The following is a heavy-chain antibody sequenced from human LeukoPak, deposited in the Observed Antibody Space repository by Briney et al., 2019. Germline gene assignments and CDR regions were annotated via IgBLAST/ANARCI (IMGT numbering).Heavy chain of an antibody. V-gene: IGHV3-21*01. J-gene: IGHJ4*02. D-gene: IGHD1-1*01. CDR2: ISSISHCI. CDR1: GITFSTYT. CDR3: ARQRQLERLAFGKEGSAFDY. Sequence: GGSLRLSCAASGITFSTYTMTWVRQAPGKGLEWVSSISSISHCIYYAASVKGRFTISRDNAKNSLYLQMNRLRAEDTAVYYCARQRQLERLAFGKEGSAFDYWGQGTLVTVSS.